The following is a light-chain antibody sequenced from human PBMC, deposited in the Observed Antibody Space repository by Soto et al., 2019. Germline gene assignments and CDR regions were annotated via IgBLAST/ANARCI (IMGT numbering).Light chain of an antibody. J-gene: IGKJ1*01. Sequence: DIQMTQSPSTLSGSVGDRVTITCRASQTISSWLAWYQQKPGKAPKLLIYKASTLKRGVASRFSGSGSGTEFTLTISSLQPDDFATYCCQHYNSYSEAFGQGTKVELK. CDR2: KAS. CDR1: QTISSW. CDR3: QHYNSYSEA. V-gene: IGKV1-5*03.